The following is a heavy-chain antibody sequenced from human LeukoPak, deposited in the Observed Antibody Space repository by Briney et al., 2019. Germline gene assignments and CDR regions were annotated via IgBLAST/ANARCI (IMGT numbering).Heavy chain of an antibody. CDR1: GYTFTGNY. CDR2: INPNSGGT. Sequence: ASLKVSCTGSGYTFTGNYMHWVRQPPRQGHELVGCINPNSGGTNYAQKFQGRVTMTRDTSISTAYMELSRLRSDDTAVYYCARARREGLLGKYYFDYWGQGTLVTVSS. J-gene: IGHJ4*02. V-gene: IGHV1-2*02. D-gene: IGHD2-8*02. CDR3: ARARREGLLGKYYFDY.